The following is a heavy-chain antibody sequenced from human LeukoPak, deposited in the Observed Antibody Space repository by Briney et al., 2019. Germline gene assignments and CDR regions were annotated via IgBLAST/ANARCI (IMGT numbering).Heavy chain of an antibody. CDR1: GFTFSSYW. J-gene: IGHJ4*02. D-gene: IGHD5-24*01. V-gene: IGHV3-7*01. Sequence: PGGSLRLSCAASGFTFSSYWMSWVRQAPGKGLAWVANIKQDGSEKYYVDSVKGRFTISRDNAKNSLYLQMNSLRAEDTAVYYCARDSDGYNYVPPYFDYWGQGTLVTVSS. CDR3: ARDSDGYNYVPPYFDY. CDR2: IKQDGSEK.